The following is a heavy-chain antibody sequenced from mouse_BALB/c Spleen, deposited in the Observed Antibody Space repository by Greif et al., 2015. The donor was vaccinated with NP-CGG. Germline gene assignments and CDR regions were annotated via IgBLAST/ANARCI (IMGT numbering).Heavy chain of an antibody. CDR1: GFSLTSYG. CDR3: ARDLLRLRGYFDV. CDR2: IWAGGST. D-gene: IGHD1-2*01. J-gene: IGHJ1*01. Sequence: QVQLQQSGPGLVAPSQSLSITCTVSGFSLTSYGVHWVRQPPGKGLEWLGVIWAGGSTNYNSALMSRLSISKDNSKSQVFLKMNSLQTDDTAMYYCARDLLRLRGYFDVWGAGTTVTVSS. V-gene: IGHV2-9*02.